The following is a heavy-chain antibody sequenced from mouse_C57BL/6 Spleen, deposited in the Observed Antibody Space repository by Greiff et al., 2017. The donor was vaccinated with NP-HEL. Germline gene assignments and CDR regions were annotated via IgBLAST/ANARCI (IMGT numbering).Heavy chain of an antibody. J-gene: IGHJ1*03. CDR2: IYPGSGST. CDR3: ARRRGNYPYWYFDV. CDR1: GYTFTSYW. V-gene: IGHV1-55*01. Sequence: QVQLQQPGAELVKPGASVKMSCKASGYTFTSYWITWVKQRPGQGLEWIGDIYPGSGSTNYNEKFKSKATLTVDTSSSTAYMQLSSLISEDSAVYYCARRRGNYPYWYFDVWGTGTTVTVSS. D-gene: IGHD2-1*01.